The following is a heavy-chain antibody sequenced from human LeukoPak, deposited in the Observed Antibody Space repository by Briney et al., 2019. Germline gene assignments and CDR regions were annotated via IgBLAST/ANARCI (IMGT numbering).Heavy chain of an antibody. CDR1: GFTFSNHW. J-gene: IGHJ4*02. CDR2: IKQDGSEK. CDR3: AGGADY. V-gene: IGHV3-7*04. Sequence: PGGSLRLSCAASGFTFSNHWMFWVRQAPGKGPECVANIKQDGSEKYYVDSVKGRFTISRDNAKNSLYLRMNSLRADDTAVYYCAGGADYWGQGTLVTVSS.